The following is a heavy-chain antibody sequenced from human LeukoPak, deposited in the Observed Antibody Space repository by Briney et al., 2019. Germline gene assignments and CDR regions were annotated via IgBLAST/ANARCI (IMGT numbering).Heavy chain of an antibody. D-gene: IGHD2-21*01. V-gene: IGHV4-61*02. J-gene: IGHJ5*02. CDR2: IYSNGRT. CDR3: ARLGAYCADDCYSYFDP. Sequence: SETLSLACTVSGGSIGSDIFYWSWIRQPAGKGLEWIGRIYSNGRTNYNPSLKSRVTMSADTSKSQFSLNLKSVTAADTAVYYCARLGAYCADDCYSYFDPWGQGILVTVSS. CDR1: GGSIGSDIFY.